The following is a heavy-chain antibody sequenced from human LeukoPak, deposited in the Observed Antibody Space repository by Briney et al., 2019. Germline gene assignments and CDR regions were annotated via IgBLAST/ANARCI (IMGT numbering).Heavy chain of an antibody. J-gene: IGHJ3*02. CDR2: IYHSGST. CDR1: GGSISGSNW. D-gene: IGHD2-15*01. V-gene: IGHV4-4*02. CDR3: ARVLAVVAATRADAFDI. Sequence: SETLSLTCAVSGGSISGSNWWRWVRQPPGKGLGWMGEIYHSGSTNYNPPLKSRVTKSVDNSNNQFSMKLSSVTAADTAVYYCARVLAVVAATRADAFDIWGQGTMVTVSS.